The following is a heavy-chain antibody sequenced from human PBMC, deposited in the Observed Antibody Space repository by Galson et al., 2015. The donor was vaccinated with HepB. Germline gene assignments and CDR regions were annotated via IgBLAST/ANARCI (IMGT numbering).Heavy chain of an antibody. D-gene: IGHD2-2*02. V-gene: IGHV1-24*01. J-gene: IGHJ3*02. CDR3: ATAIRNIVVVPAAIWASASDI. CDR1: GYTLTKLS. Sequence: SVKVSCKVSGYTLTKLSMHWVRQAPGKGLEWMGGFDPEDGETIYAQKFQGRVTMTEDTSTDTAYMELSSLRSEDTAVYYCATAIRNIVVVPAAIWASASDIWGQGTMVTVSS. CDR2: FDPEDGET.